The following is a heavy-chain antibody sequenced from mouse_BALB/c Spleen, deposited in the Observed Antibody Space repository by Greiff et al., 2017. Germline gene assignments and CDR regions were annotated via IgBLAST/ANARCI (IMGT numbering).Heavy chain of an antibody. CDR3: ARSRKLDYAMDY. CDR1: GYSITSDYA. Sequence: EVKLQESGPGLVKPSQSLSLTCTVTGYSITSDYAWNWIRQFPGNKLEWMGYISYSGSTSYNPSLKSRISITRDTSKNQFFLQLNSVTTEDTATYYCARSRKLDYAMDYWGQGTSVTVSS. V-gene: IGHV3-2*02. D-gene: IGHD4-1*01. CDR2: ISYSGST. J-gene: IGHJ4*01.